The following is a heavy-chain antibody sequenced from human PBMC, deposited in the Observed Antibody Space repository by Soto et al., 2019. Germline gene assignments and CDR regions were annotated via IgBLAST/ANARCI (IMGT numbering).Heavy chain of an antibody. CDR2: INPSGGST. Sequence: ASVKVSCKASGYTFTSYYMHWVRQAPGQGLEWMGIINPSGGSTSYAQKFQGRVTMTRDTSTSTVYMELSSLRSEDTAVYYCARDGYCSGGSCYSDVTYWGQGTLVTVSS. CDR3: ARDGYCSGGSCYSDVTY. D-gene: IGHD2-15*01. CDR1: GYTFTSYY. J-gene: IGHJ4*02. V-gene: IGHV1-46*03.